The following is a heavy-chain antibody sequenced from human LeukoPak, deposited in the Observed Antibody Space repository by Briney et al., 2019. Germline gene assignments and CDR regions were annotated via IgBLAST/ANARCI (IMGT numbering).Heavy chain of an antibody. D-gene: IGHD6-13*01. V-gene: IGHV3-23*01. CDR1: GFTFSSYA. CDR3: ATYSSSWYCFDY. CDR2: ISGSGGST. J-gene: IGHJ4*02. Sequence: SGGSLRLSCAASGFTFSSYAMSWVRQAPGKGLEWVSAISGSGGSTYYADSVKGRFTISRDNSKNTLYLQMNSLRAEDTAVYYCATYSSSWYCFDYWRQGTLVTVSS.